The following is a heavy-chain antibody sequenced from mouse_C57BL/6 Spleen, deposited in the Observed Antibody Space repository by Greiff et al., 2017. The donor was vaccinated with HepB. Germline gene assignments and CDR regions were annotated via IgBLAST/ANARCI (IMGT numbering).Heavy chain of an antibody. CDR2: IYPGDGDT. CDR3: ARIYGSSHWYFDV. J-gene: IGHJ1*03. D-gene: IGHD1-1*01. V-gene: IGHV1-80*01. CDR1: GYAFSSYW. Sequence: QVQLKESGAELVKPGASVKISCKASGYAFSSYWMNWVKQRPGKGLEWIGQIYPGDGDTNYNGKFKGKATLTADKSSSTAYMQLSSLTSEDSAVYFCARIYGSSHWYFDVWGTGTTVTVSS.